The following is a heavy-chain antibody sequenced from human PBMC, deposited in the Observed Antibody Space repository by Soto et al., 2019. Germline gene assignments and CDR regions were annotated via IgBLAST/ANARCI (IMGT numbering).Heavy chain of an antibody. V-gene: IGHV4-61*01. Sequence: SETLSLTXTVSGGSFRSGSYHWSWIRQPPGKGLEWIGYVYHTGRTSYNPSLKSRVSISMDTSKNQFSLDLDSVTTADTAVYFCARDFAFFDSWGQGTLVTVS. CDR3: ARDFAFFDS. CDR2: VYHTGRT. CDR1: GGSFRSGSYH. J-gene: IGHJ4*02. D-gene: IGHD3-3*01.